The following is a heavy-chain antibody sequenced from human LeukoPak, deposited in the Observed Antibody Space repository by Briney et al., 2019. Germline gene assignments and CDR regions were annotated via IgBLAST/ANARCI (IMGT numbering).Heavy chain of an antibody. CDR1: GFTFSSYW. D-gene: IGHD1-1*01. Sequence: PGGSLRLSCAASGFTFSSYWMNWVRLAPGKGLEWVANIRQDGGETYYMDSVKGRFTISRDNAKNSLYLHMNSLRAEETAMYYCAKGRLARWGQGTLVTVSS. V-gene: IGHV3-7*01. CDR3: AKGRLAR. J-gene: IGHJ4*02. CDR2: IRQDGGET.